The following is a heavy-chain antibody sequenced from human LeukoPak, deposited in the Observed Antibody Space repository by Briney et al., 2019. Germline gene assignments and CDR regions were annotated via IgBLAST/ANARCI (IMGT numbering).Heavy chain of an antibody. CDR1: GFMFSGYS. D-gene: IGHD2-8*02. J-gene: IGHJ5*02. V-gene: IGHV3-48*04. CDR2: IRSSGTTI. Sequence: GGSLRLSCAASGFMFSGYSMNWVRQAPGKGLEWVSYIRSSGTTILYADSVKGRFTISRDNAKNSLYLQMNSLRAEDTAIYYCARGSCTGAFCYLSERHWFDPWGQGTLVTVSS. CDR3: ARGSCTGAFCYLSERHWFDP.